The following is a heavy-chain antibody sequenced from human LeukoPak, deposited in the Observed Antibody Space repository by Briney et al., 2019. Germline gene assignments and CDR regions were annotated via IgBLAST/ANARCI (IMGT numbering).Heavy chain of an antibody. D-gene: IGHD1-26*01. CDR3: ARGSFSGSYSEAFDI. CDR1: GGSISSGGYS. Sequence: PSQTLSLTCAVSGGSISSGGYSWSWIRQPPGKGLEWIGYIYHSGSTYYNPSLKSRVTISVDRSKNQFSLKLSSVTAADTAVYYCARGSFSGSYSEAFDIWGQGTMVTVSS. V-gene: IGHV4-30-2*01. J-gene: IGHJ3*02. CDR2: IYHSGST.